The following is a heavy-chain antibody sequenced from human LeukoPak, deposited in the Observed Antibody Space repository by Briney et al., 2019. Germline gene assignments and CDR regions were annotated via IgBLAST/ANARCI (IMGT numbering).Heavy chain of an antibody. Sequence: SQTLSLTCTVSGGSISSGSYYWSWIRQPAGKGLEWIGRIYTSGSTNYNPSLKSRVAISVDTSKNQFSLKLSSATAADTAVYYCARDRSYYYYMDVWGKGTTVTVSS. CDR1: GGSISSGSYY. J-gene: IGHJ6*03. V-gene: IGHV4-61*02. CDR3: ARDRSYYYYMDV. CDR2: IYTSGST.